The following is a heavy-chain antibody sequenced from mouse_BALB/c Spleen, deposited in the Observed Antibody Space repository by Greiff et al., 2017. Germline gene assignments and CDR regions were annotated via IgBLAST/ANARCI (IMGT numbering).Heavy chain of an antibody. V-gene: IGHV14-1*02. CDR3: ARWIYYGFAY. CDR2: IDPENGNT. J-gene: IGHJ3*01. Sequence: EVMLVESGAELVRPGALVKLSCKASGFNIKDYYMHWVKQRPEQGLEWIGWIDPENGNTIYDPKFQGKASITADTSSNTAYLQLSSLTSEDTAVYYCARWIYYGFAYWGQGTLVTVSA. D-gene: IGHD2-1*01. CDR1: GFNIKDYY.